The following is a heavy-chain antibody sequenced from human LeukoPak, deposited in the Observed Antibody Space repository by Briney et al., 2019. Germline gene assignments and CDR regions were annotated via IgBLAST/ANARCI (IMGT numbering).Heavy chain of an antibody. V-gene: IGHV1-2*02. Sequence: ASVKVSCKASGYTLTGYYMHWVRQAPGQGLEWMGWINPNSGGTNYAQKFQGRVTMTRDTSISTAYMELSRLRSDDTAVYYCARGQNYDYVWGSYRYNWFDPWGQGTLVTVSS. D-gene: IGHD3-16*02. CDR2: INPNSGGT. J-gene: IGHJ5*02. CDR1: GYTLTGYY. CDR3: ARGQNYDYVWGSYRYNWFDP.